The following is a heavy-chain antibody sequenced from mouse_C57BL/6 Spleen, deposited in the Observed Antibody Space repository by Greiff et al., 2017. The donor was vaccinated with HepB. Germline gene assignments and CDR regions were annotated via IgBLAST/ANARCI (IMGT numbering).Heavy chain of an antibody. CDR2: ISDGGSYT. V-gene: IGHV5-4*01. J-gene: IGHJ2*01. Sequence: EVQGVESGGGLVKPGGSLKLSCAASGFTFSSYAMSWVRQTPEKRLEWVATISDGGSYTYYPDNVKGRFTISRDNAKNNLYLQMSHLKSEDTAMYYCARGGIYYYGSAPYYFDYWGQGTTLTVSS. CDR1: GFTFSSYA. D-gene: IGHD1-1*01. CDR3: ARGGIYYYGSAPYYFDY.